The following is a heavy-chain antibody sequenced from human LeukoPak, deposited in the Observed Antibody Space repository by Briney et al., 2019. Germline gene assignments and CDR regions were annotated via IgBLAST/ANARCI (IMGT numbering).Heavy chain of an antibody. CDR2: ISSNGGST. CDR1: GFTFSSYA. D-gene: IGHD1-26*01. Sequence: GGSLRLSCAASGFTFSSYAMHWVRQAPGKGLEYVSAISSNGGSTYYANSVKGRFTISRGNSKNTLYLQMGSLRAEDMAVYYCARDAGIVGAIYYFDYWGQGTLVTVSS. J-gene: IGHJ4*02. V-gene: IGHV3-64*01. CDR3: ARDAGIVGAIYYFDY.